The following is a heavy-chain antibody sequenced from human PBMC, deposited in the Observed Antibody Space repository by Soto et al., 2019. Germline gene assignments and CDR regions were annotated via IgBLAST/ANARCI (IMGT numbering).Heavy chain of an antibody. CDR1: GSTFTIHA. CDR2: ISYDEIDK. D-gene: IGHD2-2*01. Sequence: GGSLRRSCAASGSTFTIHAMHWVRHTPGKGLEWVAAISYDEIDKKYASSVKGRFTVSRDNVKYTLSLQMNSLRPEDTAVYYCAKDSGYQLPDNYFYYGLDVWGQGTTVTVSS. CDR3: AKDSGYQLPDNYFYYGLDV. J-gene: IGHJ6*02. V-gene: IGHV3-30*18.